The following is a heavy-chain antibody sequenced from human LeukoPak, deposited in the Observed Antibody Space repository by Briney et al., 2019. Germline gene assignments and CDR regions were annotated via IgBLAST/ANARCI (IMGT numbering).Heavy chain of an antibody. V-gene: IGHV1-2*06. D-gene: IGHD2-2*03. J-gene: IGHJ4*02. CDR1: GYTFTGYY. CDR2: INPNSGGT. Sequence: GASVKVSCKASGYTFTGYYMHWVRQAPGQGLEWMGRINPNSGGTNYAQKFQGRVTMTRDTSISTAYMELSRLRSDDTAVYYCATHRGYCSSTSCQNELELDYWGQGTLVTVSS. CDR3: ATHRGYCSSTSCQNELELDY.